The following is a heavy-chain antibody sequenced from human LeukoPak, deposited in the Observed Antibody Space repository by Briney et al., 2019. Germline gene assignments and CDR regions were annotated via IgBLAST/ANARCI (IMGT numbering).Heavy chain of an antibody. J-gene: IGHJ4*02. CDR3: AKAPSLTGYYGNDY. CDR2: ISYDGSNK. Sequence: GGSLRLSCAASGFTFSSYAMHWVRQAPGKGLEWVAVISYDGSNKYYADSVKGRFTISRDNSKNTLYLQMNSLRAEDTAVYYCAKAPSLTGYYGNDYWGQGTLVTVSS. V-gene: IGHV3-30*04. D-gene: IGHD3-9*01. CDR1: GFTFSSYA.